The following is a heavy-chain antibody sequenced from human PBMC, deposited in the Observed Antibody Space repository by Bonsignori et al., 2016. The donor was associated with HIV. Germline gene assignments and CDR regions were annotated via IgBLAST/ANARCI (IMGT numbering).Heavy chain of an antibody. Sequence: WVRQAPGQGLEWMGWINPNSGGTNYAQKFQGRVTVTRDTSISTVYMQLNTLRSDDTAVYYCARVAGGDLLGAFDVWGQGTMVTVSS. V-gene: IGHV1-2*02. D-gene: IGHD2-21*01. CDR3: ARVAGGDLLGAFDV. CDR2: INPNSGGT. J-gene: IGHJ3*01.